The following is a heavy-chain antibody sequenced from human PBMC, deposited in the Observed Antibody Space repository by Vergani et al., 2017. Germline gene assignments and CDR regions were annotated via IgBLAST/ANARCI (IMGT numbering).Heavy chain of an antibody. D-gene: IGHD3-10*01. Sequence: QVQLVESGGGVVQPGGSLRLSCVASGFSVSNSGMYWVRQTPGKGLEWVAFIQYDGSDIFYADFVEGRFTISRDNSKNSLYLQMRSLRFDDTAVYYCANEGSANRIRGWLDHWGQGALVTVSS. CDR3: ANEGSANRIRGWLDH. V-gene: IGHV3-30*02. CDR1: GFSVSNSG. J-gene: IGHJ4*02. CDR2: IQYDGSDI.